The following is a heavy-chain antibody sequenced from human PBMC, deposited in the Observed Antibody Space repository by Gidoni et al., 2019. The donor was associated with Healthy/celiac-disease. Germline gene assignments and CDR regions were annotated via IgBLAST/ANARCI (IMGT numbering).Heavy chain of an antibody. CDR2: INPNSGGT. D-gene: IGHD6-19*01. CDR1: GYTFTGYY. J-gene: IGHJ1*01. Sequence: QVHLVQSGAEVTKPGASVNVSCKASGYTFTGYYMHWVRQAPGQGLEWMGWINPNSGGTNYAQKFQGRVTMTRDKSIRTAYMELSRLRSDDTAVYYCARVSEGSQWRDPEYFQHWGQGTLVTVSS. V-gene: IGHV1-2*02. CDR3: ARVSEGSQWRDPEYFQH.